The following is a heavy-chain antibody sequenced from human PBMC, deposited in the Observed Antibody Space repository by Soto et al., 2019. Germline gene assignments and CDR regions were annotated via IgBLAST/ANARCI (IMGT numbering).Heavy chain of an antibody. Sequence: GGSLRLSCAASGFTFSSYAMSWVRQAPGKGLEWVSGISGSGDSTYYAASVKGRFIISRDDSEAIANLQMNSLKTEDTAVFYCTAHRSSLTMRRGVIIGDYYYNGMDVWGQGTTVTVSS. J-gene: IGHJ6*02. CDR3: TAHRSSLTMRRGVIIGDYYYNGMDV. D-gene: IGHD3-10*01. CDR2: ISGSGDST. V-gene: IGHV3-23*01. CDR1: GFTFSSYA.